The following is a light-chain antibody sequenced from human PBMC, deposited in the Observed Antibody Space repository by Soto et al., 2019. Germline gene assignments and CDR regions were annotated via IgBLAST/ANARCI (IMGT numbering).Light chain of an antibody. J-gene: IGLJ1*01. CDR1: SSDVGGYNY. CDR2: DVS. Sequence: QSVLTQPASVSGSPGQSIAISCTGTSSDVGGYNYVSWYQQHPGKAPKLMIYDVSSRPSGVSNRFSGSKSGNTASLTISGLQAGDEADYYCSSYTSSTTEVFGTGTNLTVL. CDR3: SSYTSSTTEV. V-gene: IGLV2-14*03.